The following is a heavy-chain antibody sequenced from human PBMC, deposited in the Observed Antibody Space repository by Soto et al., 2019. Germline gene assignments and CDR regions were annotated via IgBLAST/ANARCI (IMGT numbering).Heavy chain of an antibody. Sequence: QVQLVQSGAEEKKPGASVKVSCKASGYTFTSYAMHWVRQAPGQRLEWMGWINAGNGNTKYSQKFQGRVTITRDTSASTAYMELSSLRSEDTAVYYCARLGGYSYGYDYWGQGTLVTVSS. CDR1: GYTFTSYA. J-gene: IGHJ4*02. V-gene: IGHV1-3*05. CDR2: INAGNGNT. D-gene: IGHD5-18*01. CDR3: ARLGGYSYGYDY.